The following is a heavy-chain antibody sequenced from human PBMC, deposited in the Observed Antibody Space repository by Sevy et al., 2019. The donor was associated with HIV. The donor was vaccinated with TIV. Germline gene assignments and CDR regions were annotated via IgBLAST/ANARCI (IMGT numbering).Heavy chain of an antibody. D-gene: IGHD2-21*01. J-gene: IGHJ6*02. CDR2: ISWNSRNI. V-gene: IGHV3-9*01. CDR3: AKDINRGCDGVNCYSYYYYFYGLDV. CDR1: GFPFNDHA. Sequence: GGSLRLSCAASGFPFNDHAMHWVRLAPGKGLEWVSGISWNSRNIGYADSVKGRFTISRDNTRHSVYLEMHSLRPEDTALYYCAKDINRGCDGVNCYSYYYYFYGLDVWGQGTTVTVSS.